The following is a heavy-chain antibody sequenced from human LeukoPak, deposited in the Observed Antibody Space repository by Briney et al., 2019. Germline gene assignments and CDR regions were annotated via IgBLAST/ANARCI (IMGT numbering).Heavy chain of an antibody. CDR1: GYTFPSYY. J-gene: IGHJ3*02. V-gene: IGHV1-46*01. CDR2: IDPSGGST. CDR3: ARGFRGYGSGSPDAFDI. D-gene: IGHD3-10*01. Sequence: ASVKVSCKASGYTFPSYYMHRVRQAPGQGLEWMGIIDPSGGSTRYAQKFQGRVTMTRDTSTSTVYMELRSLRSEDTAVYYCARGFRGYGSGSPDAFDIWGQGTMVTVSS.